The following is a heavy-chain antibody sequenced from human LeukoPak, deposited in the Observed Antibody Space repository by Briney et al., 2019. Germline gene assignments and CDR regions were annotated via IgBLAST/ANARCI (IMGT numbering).Heavy chain of an antibody. V-gene: IGHV3-30*18. J-gene: IGHJ6*02. CDR3: AKDLISMVRGSPMDV. D-gene: IGHD3-10*01. CDR1: GFTFSSYG. Sequence: PGRSLRLSCAASGFTFSSYGMHWVRQAPGKGLEWVVLITYDGYYKYYADSVKGRFTISRDNSKNMYLQMNSLRAEDTAVYYCAKDLISMVRGSPMDVWGQGTTVTVSS. CDR2: ITYDGYYK.